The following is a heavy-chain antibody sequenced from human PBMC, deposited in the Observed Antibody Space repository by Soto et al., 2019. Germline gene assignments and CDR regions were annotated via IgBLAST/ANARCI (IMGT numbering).Heavy chain of an antibody. CDR3: ARDYRDCISTSCRDYYYYGMDV. Sequence: ASVKVSCKASGYTFTSYYMHWVRQAPGQGLEWMGIINPSGGSTSYAQKFQGRVTMTRDTSTSTVYMELSSLRSEDTAVYYCARDYRDCISTSCRDYYYYGMDVWGQGTTVTVSS. V-gene: IGHV1-46*01. CDR1: GYTFTSYY. J-gene: IGHJ6*02. CDR2: INPSGGST. D-gene: IGHD2-2*01.